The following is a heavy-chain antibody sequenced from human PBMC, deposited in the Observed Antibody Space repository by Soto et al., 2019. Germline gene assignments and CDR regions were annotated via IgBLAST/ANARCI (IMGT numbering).Heavy chain of an antibody. D-gene: IGHD3-3*01. CDR2: IYHSGST. J-gene: IGHJ5*02. Sequence: PSETLSRTCAVSVGSISSSNWWSCVRQPPGKGLEWIGEIYHSGSTNYNPSLKSRVTISVDKSKNQFSLKLSSVTAADTAVYYCARESRSITIFGVVILNWFDPWGQGTLVIVSS. V-gene: IGHV4-4*02. CDR3: ARESRSITIFGVVILNWFDP. CDR1: VGSISSSNW.